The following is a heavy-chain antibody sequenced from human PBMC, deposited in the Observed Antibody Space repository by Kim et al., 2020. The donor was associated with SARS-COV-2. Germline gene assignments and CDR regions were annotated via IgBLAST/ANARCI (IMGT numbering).Heavy chain of an antibody. Sequence: GGSLRLSCAASGFIFSDYRMSWIRHTAGKGLEWVALITTSGEALFYADSVKGRFSISRDNADNSVHLQMDSLRAEDSGIYYCTRDADTSSNVDYWGRGILVTVSS. CDR1: GFIFSDYR. CDR2: ITTSGEAL. J-gene: IGHJ4*02. V-gene: IGHV3-11*04. CDR3: TRDADTSSNVDY. D-gene: IGHD5-18*01.